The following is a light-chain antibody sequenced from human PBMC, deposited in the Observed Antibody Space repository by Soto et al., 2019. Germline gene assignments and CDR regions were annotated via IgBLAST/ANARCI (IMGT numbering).Light chain of an antibody. Sequence: DIQMTQSPSSLSASVGDRVTITCRASQGISNYLAWYQQKPGKVPKLLIYAASTLPSGVPSRFSGSGSGTDFTLTISSLQHDDVATYYCQNYNSAPGTFGHGTKVDIK. CDR2: AAS. J-gene: IGKJ3*01. CDR1: QGISNY. V-gene: IGKV1-27*01. CDR3: QNYNSAPGT.